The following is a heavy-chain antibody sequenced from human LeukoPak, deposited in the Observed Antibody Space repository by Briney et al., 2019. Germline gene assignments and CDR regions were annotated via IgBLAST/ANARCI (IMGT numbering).Heavy chain of an antibody. CDR1: GGSISSYY. V-gene: IGHV4-59*01. D-gene: IGHD6-6*01. J-gene: IGHJ4*02. CDR3: ARGVHGRSHYFDY. CDR2: IYYSGST. Sequence: SETLSLTCTVSGGSISSYYWSWIRQPPGKGLEWIGYIYYSGSTNYNPSLKSRVTISVDTSKNQFSLKLSSVTAADTAVYYCARGVHGRSHYFDYWGQGTLVTVSS.